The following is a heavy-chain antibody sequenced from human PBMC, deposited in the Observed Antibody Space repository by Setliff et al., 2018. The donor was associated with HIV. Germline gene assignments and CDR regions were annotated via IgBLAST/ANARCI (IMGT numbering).Heavy chain of an antibody. CDR3: ARDGIAAAGTKYFQH. V-gene: IGHV1-18*04. Sequence: ASVKVSCKASGYTFTGYYMHWVRQAPGQGLEWMGWISAYNGNTNYAQKLQGRVTMTTDTSTSTAYMELRSLRSDDTAVYYCARDGIAAAGTKYFQHWGQGTLVTVSS. J-gene: IGHJ1*01. CDR1: GYTFTGYY. D-gene: IGHD6-13*01. CDR2: ISAYNGNT.